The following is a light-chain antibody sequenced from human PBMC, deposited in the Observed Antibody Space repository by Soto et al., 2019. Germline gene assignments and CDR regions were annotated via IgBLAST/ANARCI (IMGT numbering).Light chain of an antibody. V-gene: IGLV1-47*01. CDR2: RNN. Sequence: QSVLTQPPSVSGTPGQKVTISCSGSSSNIGSNYVYWYQQLPGTAPKLLIYRNNQRPSGVPDRFSGSKSGTSASLAISGLRCEDEADYYCATWAGSLSGVVFGGGTKLTVL. CDR3: ATWAGSLSGVV. J-gene: IGLJ2*01. CDR1: SSNIGSNY.